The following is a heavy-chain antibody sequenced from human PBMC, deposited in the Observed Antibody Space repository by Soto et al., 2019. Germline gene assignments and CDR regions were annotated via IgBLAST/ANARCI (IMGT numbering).Heavy chain of an antibody. V-gene: IGHV5-10-1*01. CDR2: IDPSDSYT. Sequence: GESLKISCKGSGYSFTSYWISWVRQMPGKGLEWMGRIDPSDSYTNYSPSFQGHVTISADKSISTAYLQWSSLKASDTAMYYCARHETITMIVVVNGTDFDYWGQGTLVTVSS. D-gene: IGHD3-22*01. CDR1: GYSFTSYW. J-gene: IGHJ4*02. CDR3: ARHETITMIVVVNGTDFDY.